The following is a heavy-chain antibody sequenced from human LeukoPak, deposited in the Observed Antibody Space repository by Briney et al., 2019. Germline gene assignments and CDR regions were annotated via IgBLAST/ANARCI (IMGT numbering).Heavy chain of an antibody. J-gene: IGHJ6*03. V-gene: IGHV4-38-2*02. Sequence: SETLSLTCTVSGYSISSGYYWGWIRQPPGEGLEWIGSIYHSGSTYYNPSLKSRVTISVDTSKNQFSLKLSSVTAADTAVYYCARVSYYGSGSYYYYYYYMDVWGKGTTVTVSS. CDR3: ARVSYYGSGSYYYYYYYMDV. CDR1: GYSISSGYY. D-gene: IGHD3-10*01. CDR2: IYHSGST.